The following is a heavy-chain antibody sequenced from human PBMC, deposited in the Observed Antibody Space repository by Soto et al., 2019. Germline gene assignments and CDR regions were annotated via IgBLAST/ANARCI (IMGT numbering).Heavy chain of an antibody. D-gene: IGHD3-22*01. Sequence: PSETLSLTCTVSGGSISSYYWSWIRQPPGKGLEWIGYIYYSGRTNYNPSLKSRVTISVDTSKNQFSLKLSSVTAAGSVVYYCARVLPYYYDSSGYFDYWGQGTLVTVSS. J-gene: IGHJ4*02. V-gene: IGHV4-59*01. CDR3: ARVLPYYYDSSGYFDY. CDR1: GGSISSYY. CDR2: IYYSGRT.